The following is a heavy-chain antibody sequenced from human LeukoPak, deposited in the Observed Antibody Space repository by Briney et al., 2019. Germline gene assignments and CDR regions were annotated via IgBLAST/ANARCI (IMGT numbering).Heavy chain of an antibody. CDR3: ARDRIAVAGISDY. V-gene: IGHV3-30-3*01. D-gene: IGHD6-19*01. Sequence: GGSLRLSCAASGFTFSSYAMHWVRQAPGKGLEWVAVISYDGSNKYYADSVKGRFTISRDNSKNTLYLQMNSLRAEDTAVYYCARDRIAVAGISDYWGQGTLVTVSS. CDR1: GFTFSSYA. J-gene: IGHJ4*02. CDR2: ISYDGSNK.